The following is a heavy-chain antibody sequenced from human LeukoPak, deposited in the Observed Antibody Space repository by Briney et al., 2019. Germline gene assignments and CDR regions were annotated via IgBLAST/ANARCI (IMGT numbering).Heavy chain of an antibody. CDR3: ARASGYSSGWYETPFVY. Sequence: SETLSLTCTVSGGSISSYYWTWIRQPPGKGLEWIGYIYYSGSTNSNPSLKGRVTISVDTSKNQFSLKLSSVTAADTAVYYCARASGYSSGWYETPFVYWGQGTLVTVSS. V-gene: IGHV4-59*01. CDR2: IYYSGST. D-gene: IGHD6-19*01. CDR1: GGSISSYY. J-gene: IGHJ4*02.